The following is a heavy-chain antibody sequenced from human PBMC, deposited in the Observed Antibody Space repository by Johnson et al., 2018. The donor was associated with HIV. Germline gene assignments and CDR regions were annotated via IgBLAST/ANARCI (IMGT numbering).Heavy chain of an antibody. CDR1: GFTVSSNY. V-gene: IGHV3-7*05. J-gene: IGHJ3*01. Sequence: VQLVESGGGLVQPGGSLRLSCAASGFTVSSNYMSWVRQAPGKGLEWVANIKQDGSEKYYVDSVKGRFTISRDNAKNSLYLQMNSLRAEDTAVYYCAILPDYYDSSGYYWAFDVWGQGTMVTVSS. CDR2: IKQDGSEK. CDR3: AILPDYYDSSGYYWAFDV. D-gene: IGHD3-22*01.